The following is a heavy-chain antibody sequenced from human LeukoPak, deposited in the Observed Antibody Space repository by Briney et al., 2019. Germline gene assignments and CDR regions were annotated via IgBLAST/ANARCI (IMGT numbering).Heavy chain of an antibody. CDR3: AKVMKGSERLTMVRGVIIKTAGLYYMDV. CDR2: ISANGGST. J-gene: IGHJ6*03. V-gene: IGHV3-23*01. CDR1: GFTLSSYA. D-gene: IGHD3-10*01. Sequence: PVGSLRLSCAASGFTLSSYAMSWVRQAPGKGLEWVSSISANGGSTNYADSVKGRFTISRDNSKNTVYLQMNSLRAEDTAVYYCAKVMKGSERLTMVRGVIIKTAGLYYMDVWGKGTTVTVSS.